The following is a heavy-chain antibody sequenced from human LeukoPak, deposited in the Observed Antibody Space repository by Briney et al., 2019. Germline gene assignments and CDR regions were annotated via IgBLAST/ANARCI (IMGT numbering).Heavy chain of an antibody. CDR2: ISGTAIST. J-gene: IGHJ4*02. D-gene: IGHD6-6*01. Sequence: PGGSLRLSCAASGFTFRSYAMSWVRQAPGKGLEWVSAISGTAISTFYADSVKGRFTISRDNSKDTVYLQMTSLRAEDTAVFYCAKESSSSSGFDYWGQGTLVTVSS. CDR3: AKESSSSSGFDY. CDR1: GFTFRSYA. V-gene: IGHV3-23*01.